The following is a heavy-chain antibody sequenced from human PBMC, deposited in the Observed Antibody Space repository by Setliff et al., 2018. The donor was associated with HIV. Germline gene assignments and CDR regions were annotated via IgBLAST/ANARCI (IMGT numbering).Heavy chain of an antibody. Sequence: HPGGSLRLSCAVSGFTLSDHYMGWVRQAPGKGLEWVSAISGSGGSTYYADSVKGRFTISRDNAKNSLYLQMNSLRVEDTAVYYCVRDHLWAFDYWGQGTLVTVSS. V-gene: IGHV3-23*01. D-gene: IGHD1-26*01. CDR2: ISGSGGST. CDR1: GFTLSDHY. CDR3: VRDHLWAFDY. J-gene: IGHJ4*02.